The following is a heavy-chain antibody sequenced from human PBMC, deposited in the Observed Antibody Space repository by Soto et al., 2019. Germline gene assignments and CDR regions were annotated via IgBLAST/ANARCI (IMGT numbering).Heavy chain of an antibody. CDR1: GFTFSSYE. Sequence: PGGSLRLSCAASGFTFSSYEMNWVRQAPGKGLEWVSYISRSSTISYADSVKGRFTISRDNAKNSLYLQMDNLRAEDTAVYYCARDFYSSSLQAFDIWGQGTMVTVSS. J-gene: IGHJ3*02. CDR3: ARDFYSSSLQAFDI. V-gene: IGHV3-48*03. CDR2: ISRSSTI. D-gene: IGHD6-6*01.